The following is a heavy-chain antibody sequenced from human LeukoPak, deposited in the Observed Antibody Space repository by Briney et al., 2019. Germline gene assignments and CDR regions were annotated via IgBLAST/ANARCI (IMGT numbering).Heavy chain of an antibody. CDR3: ARGGAARLHFQN. D-gene: IGHD6-6*01. Sequence: SETLSLTCTVSGGSISSSSYYWGWIRQPPGKGLEWIGTIYYSGSTYYNPSLQSRVTISVDTSKNQFSLNLNSVTAADTAVYYCARGGAARLHFQNWGQGTLVTVSS. V-gene: IGHV4-39*07. CDR1: GGSISSSSYY. CDR2: IYYSGST. J-gene: IGHJ1*01.